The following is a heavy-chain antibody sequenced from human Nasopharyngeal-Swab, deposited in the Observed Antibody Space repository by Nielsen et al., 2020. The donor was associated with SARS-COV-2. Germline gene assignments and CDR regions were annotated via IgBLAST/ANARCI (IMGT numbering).Heavy chain of an antibody. CDR3: AVDGY. V-gene: IGHV3-7*01. CDR2: IKQDGSEK. J-gene: IGHJ4*02. Sequence: GESLKISCAASGFIFSNYWMSWVRQAPGKGLEWVANIKQDGSEKYYVDSVKGRFTISRDNAKNSLYLQMNSLRAEDTAVYYCAVDGYWGQGTLVTVSP. CDR1: GFIFSNYW. D-gene: IGHD5-24*01.